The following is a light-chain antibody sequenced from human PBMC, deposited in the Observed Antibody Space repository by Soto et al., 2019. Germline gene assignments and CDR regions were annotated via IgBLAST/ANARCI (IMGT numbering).Light chain of an antibody. J-gene: IGKJ1*01. Sequence: DLVMTQSPLSLPVTPGEPASISCRSSQSLLHSNGYNYLDWYLQKPGQSPQLLIYLGSNRASGGPDRFSGSGSGTDFTLKISRVEAEDVGVYYCMQALQTPLTFGQGTKVEIK. V-gene: IGKV2-28*01. CDR2: LGS. CDR3: MQALQTPLT. CDR1: QSLLHSNGYNY.